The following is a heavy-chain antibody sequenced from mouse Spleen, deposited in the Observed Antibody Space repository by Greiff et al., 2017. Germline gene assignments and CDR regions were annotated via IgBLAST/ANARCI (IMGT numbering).Heavy chain of an antibody. J-gene: IGHJ4*01. CDR1: GFTFSSYG. CDR3: ARQGGYYYGSRGDAMDY. Sequence: EVKLVESGGDLVKPGGSLKLSCAASGFTFSSYGMSWVRQTPDKRLEWVATISSGGSYTYYPDSVKGRFTISRDNAKNTLDLQMSSLKSEDKAMDYGARQGGYYYGSRGDAMDYWGQGTSVTVSS. V-gene: IGHV5-6*01. D-gene: IGHD1-1*01. CDR2: ISSGGSYT.